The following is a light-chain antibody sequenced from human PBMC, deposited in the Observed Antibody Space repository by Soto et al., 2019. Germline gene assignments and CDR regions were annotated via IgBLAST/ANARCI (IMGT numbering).Light chain of an antibody. Sequence: EIVLTQSPATLSLSPGERATLSCRASQSVSTYLAWYQQKLGQAPRVLIYGASTRATGIPARFTGSGSGTEFILTITSLQAEDSAVYYCQEYNTWPWTFGQGTKVDI. CDR3: QEYNTWPWT. CDR2: GAS. V-gene: IGKV3-15*01. CDR1: QSVSTY. J-gene: IGKJ1*01.